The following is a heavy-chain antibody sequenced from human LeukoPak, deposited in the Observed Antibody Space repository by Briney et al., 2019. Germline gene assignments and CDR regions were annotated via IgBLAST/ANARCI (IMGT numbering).Heavy chain of an antibody. V-gene: IGHV4-61*02. CDR2: IYTSGST. Sequence: PSETLSLTCTVSGGSISSGSYYWSWIRQPARKGLEWIGRIYTSGSTNYNPSLKSRVTISVDTSKNQFSLKLSSVTAADTAVYYCAREIAAAGVHYYMDVWGKGTTVTISS. CDR1: GGSISSGSYY. D-gene: IGHD6-13*01. J-gene: IGHJ6*03. CDR3: AREIAAAGVHYYMDV.